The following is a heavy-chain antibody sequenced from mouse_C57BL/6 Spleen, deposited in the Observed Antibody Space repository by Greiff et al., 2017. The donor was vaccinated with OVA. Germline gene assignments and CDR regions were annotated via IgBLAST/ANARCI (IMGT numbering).Heavy chain of an antibody. CDR2: ISSGSSTI. CDR3: ARGNNYGSSYGYAMDY. D-gene: IGHD1-1*01. J-gene: IGHJ4*01. Sequence: DVQLVESGGGLVKPGGSLKLSCAASGFTFSDYGMHWVRQAPEKGLEWVAYISSGSSTIYYADTVKGRFTISRDNAKNTLFLQMTSLRSEDTAMYYCARGNNYGSSYGYAMDYWGQGTSVTVSS. V-gene: IGHV5-17*01. CDR1: GFTFSDYG.